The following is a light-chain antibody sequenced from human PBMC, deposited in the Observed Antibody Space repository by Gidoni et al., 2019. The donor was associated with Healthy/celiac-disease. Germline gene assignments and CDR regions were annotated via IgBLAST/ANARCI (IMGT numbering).Light chain of an antibody. J-gene: IGKJ4*01. V-gene: IGKV3-11*01. CDR2: DAS. Sequence: EIVLTQSPATLSLSPGERATLSCRACQSVSSYLAWYQQKPGQAPRLLIYDASNRATGIPARFSGSGSGTDFTLTISSLEPEDFAVYYCQQRSNWPLTFXGXTKVEIK. CDR3: QQRSNWPLT. CDR1: QSVSSY.